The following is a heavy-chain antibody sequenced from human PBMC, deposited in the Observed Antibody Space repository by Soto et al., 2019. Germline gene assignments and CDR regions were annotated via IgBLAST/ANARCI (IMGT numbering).Heavy chain of an antibody. Sequence: QVKLVESGGVVVKPGRSLRLSCAASGFTFRRYAMHWVRQAPGKGLEWVAVISYDGSNNYYADSVKGRFTISRDNSKNTMYLQMNSLRAEDTAVYYCARISSYYDSSGYPADYWGQGTLVTVSS. CDR1: GFTFRRYA. D-gene: IGHD3-22*01. J-gene: IGHJ4*02. CDR2: ISYDGSNN. V-gene: IGHV3-30-3*01. CDR3: ARISSYYDSSGYPADY.